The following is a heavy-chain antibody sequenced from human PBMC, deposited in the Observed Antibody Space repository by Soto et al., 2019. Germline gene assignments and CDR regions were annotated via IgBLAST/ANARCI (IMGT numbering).Heavy chain of an antibody. V-gene: IGHV4-39*01. CDR2: VYYNGSP. J-gene: IGHJ3*02. Sequence: QLQLQESGPGLVKPSETLSLTCTVSRGSIQSSTYYWGWIRQPPGKGLEWIGTVYYNGSPYFNPFLKSRLTLSADPSQNQFSLRLASVTAAYTAVYYCARQTYLTYFDIWGQGTMVTVSS. CDR3: ARQTYLTYFDI. CDR1: RGSIQSSTYY. D-gene: IGHD3-16*01.